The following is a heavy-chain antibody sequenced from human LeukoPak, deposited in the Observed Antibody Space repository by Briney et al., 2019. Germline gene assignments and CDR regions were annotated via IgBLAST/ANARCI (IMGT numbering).Heavy chain of an antibody. CDR2: INPNSGGT. D-gene: IGHD2-2*01. V-gene: IGHV1-2*06. Sequence: GASVKVSCKASGYTFTGYYMHWVRQAPGQGLEWMGRINPNSGGTNYAQKFQGRVTMTRDTSISTAYMELSRLESDDTAVYYCAREYCSSTSCYIPELDYWGQGTLVTVSS. CDR3: AREYCSSTSCYIPELDY. J-gene: IGHJ4*02. CDR1: GYTFTGYY.